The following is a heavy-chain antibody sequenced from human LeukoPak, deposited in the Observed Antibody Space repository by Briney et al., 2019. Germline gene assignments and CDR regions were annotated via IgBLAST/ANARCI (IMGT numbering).Heavy chain of an antibody. Sequence: GGSLRLSCAASGFTFSNFGMHWVRQAPGKGLEWVAFIRYDGSNKYYADSVKGRFTISRDNSKNTLYLQMNSLRAEDTAVYYCARVGVGATDFDYWGQGTLVTVSS. J-gene: IGHJ4*02. D-gene: IGHD1-26*01. CDR1: GFTFSNFG. V-gene: IGHV3-30*02. CDR2: IRYDGSNK. CDR3: ARVGVGATDFDY.